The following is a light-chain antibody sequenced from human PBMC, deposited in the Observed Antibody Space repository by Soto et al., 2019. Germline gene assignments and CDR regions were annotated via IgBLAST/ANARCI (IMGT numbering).Light chain of an antibody. V-gene: IGLV2-14*01. Sequence: QSVLTQPASVSGSPGQSITISCTGTGSDVGGYNHVSWYQQHPGKAPKLMIYEVRNRPSGVSNRFSGSKSGNTAYLTISGLQADEEADYYCSSYTSSTTYVFGTGTKLTVL. CDR3: SSYTSSTTYV. CDR1: GSDVGGYNH. J-gene: IGLJ1*01. CDR2: EVR.